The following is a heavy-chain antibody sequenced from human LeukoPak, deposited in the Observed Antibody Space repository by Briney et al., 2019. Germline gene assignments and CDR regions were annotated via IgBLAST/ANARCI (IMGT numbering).Heavy chain of an antibody. V-gene: IGHV4-59*01. CDR2: INYSGST. CDR1: GGSISSYY. J-gene: IGHJ4*02. CDR3: ARAQTYYDSSGYYLIDY. D-gene: IGHD3-22*01. Sequence: SETLSLTCTVSGGSISSYYWSWIRQPPGKGLEWIGYINYSGSTNYNPSLKSRVTISVDTSKNQFSLKLSSVTAADTAVYYCARAQTYYDSSGYYLIDYWGQGTLVTVSS.